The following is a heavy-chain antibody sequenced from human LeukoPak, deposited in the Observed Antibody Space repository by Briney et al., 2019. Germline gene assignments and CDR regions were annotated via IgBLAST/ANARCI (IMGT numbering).Heavy chain of an antibody. J-gene: IGHJ4*02. CDR2: FYRGDST. CDR3: ARDWAAHVFPAYYFDY. V-gene: IGHV3-53*05. Sequence: PGGSLRLSCAASGFTVSSSYMYWVRQAPGKGLEWVSFFYRGDSTYYADSVKGRFTISRDNSKNTLYLQMNSLRAEDTAVYYCARDWAAHVFPAYYFDYWGQGTLVTVSS. CDR1: GFTVSSSY. D-gene: IGHD3-10*01.